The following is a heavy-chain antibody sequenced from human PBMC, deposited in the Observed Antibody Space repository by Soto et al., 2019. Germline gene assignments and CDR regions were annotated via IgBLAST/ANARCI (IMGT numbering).Heavy chain of an antibody. V-gene: IGHV3-66*01. CDR2: IYYGGTT. D-gene: IGHD3-9*01. J-gene: IGHJ6*02. Sequence: EVQLVESGGGLVQPGGSLRISCAASGLTVSTNYMSWVRQAPGKGLKWASIIYYGGTTYYADSVKGRFTISRDDSKNTLYLQMHSLRAEDMAVYYCARNYDTSRGDWAYYGIDVWGQGTTVTVCS. CDR1: GLTVSTNY. CDR3: ARNYDTSRGDWAYYGIDV.